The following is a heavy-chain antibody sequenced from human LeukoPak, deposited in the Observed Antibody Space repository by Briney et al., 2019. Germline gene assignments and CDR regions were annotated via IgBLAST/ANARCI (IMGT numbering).Heavy chain of an antibody. CDR3: ARHLATIFGVVQEPNWFDP. CDR2: IYYSGST. D-gene: IGHD3-3*01. Sequence: PSETLSLTCTVSGGSISSYYWSWIRQPPGKGLEWIGYIYYSGSTNYNPSLKSRVTISVDTSKNQFSLKLSSVTAADTAVYYCARHLATIFGVVQEPNWFDPWGQGTLVTVSS. CDR1: GGSISSYY. V-gene: IGHV4-59*01. J-gene: IGHJ5*02.